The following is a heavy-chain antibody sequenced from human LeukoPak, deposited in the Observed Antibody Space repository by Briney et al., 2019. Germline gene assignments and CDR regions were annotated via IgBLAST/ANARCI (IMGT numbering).Heavy chain of an antibody. Sequence: ASVKVSCKASGLTLSTYAISWVRQAPGQGLEWMGGIIPMFGSAHYAQKFQDRVTITTDESTTIAYMELSSLRSEDTAVYYCASSPRIVGRLDYYYMDVWGKGTTVTVSS. CDR1: GLTLSTYA. CDR2: IIPMFGSA. J-gene: IGHJ6*03. V-gene: IGHV1-69*05. D-gene: IGHD6-6*01. CDR3: ASSPRIVGRLDYYYMDV.